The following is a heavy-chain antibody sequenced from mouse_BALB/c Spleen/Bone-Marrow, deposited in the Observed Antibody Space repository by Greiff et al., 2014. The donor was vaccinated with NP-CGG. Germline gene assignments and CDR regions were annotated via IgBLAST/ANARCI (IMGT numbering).Heavy chain of an antibody. Sequence: DVKLQESGGGLVQPGGSLKLSCAASGFDFSGYWMTWVRQAPGKGLEWIGEINPDSRTINYKPSLMEKFIMSRDNAKNTLYLQMSKVRSEDTALYYCARNGYYGWMTYWGQGTLVTVSA. V-gene: IGHV4-1*02. CDR1: GFDFSGYW. J-gene: IGHJ3*01. D-gene: IGHD1-2*01. CDR2: INPDSRTI. CDR3: ARNGYYGWMTY.